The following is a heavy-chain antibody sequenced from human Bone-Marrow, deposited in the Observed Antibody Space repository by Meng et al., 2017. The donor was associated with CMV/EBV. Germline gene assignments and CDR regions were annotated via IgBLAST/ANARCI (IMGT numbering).Heavy chain of an antibody. CDR2: INHSGRT. V-gene: IGHV4-34*01. Sequence: SETLSLTCAVYGGSFSGYYWSWIRQPPGKGLEWIGKINHSGRTNYNPSLKSRVTISVDTFKNQFSLKLSSVTAAETAVYYCARVNWNYRFSFYSYGMDVWGQGTTVTVSS. CDR1: GGSFSGYY. D-gene: IGHD1-7*01. J-gene: IGHJ6*02. CDR3: ARVNWNYRFSFYSYGMDV.